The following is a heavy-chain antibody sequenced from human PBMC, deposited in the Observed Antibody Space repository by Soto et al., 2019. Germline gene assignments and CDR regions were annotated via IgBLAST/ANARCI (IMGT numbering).Heavy chain of an antibody. V-gene: IGHV3-23*01. CDR1: GFTFSSYA. CDR3: AKAVWGSYTSNWFDP. D-gene: IGHD3-16*01. Sequence: GGSLRLSCAASGFTFSSYAMSWGRQAPGKGLEWVSAISGNGGSKYYADSVKGRFTISRDNSKNTLYLQMNSLRAEDTAVYYCAKAVWGSYTSNWFDPWGPGTLVTVSS. J-gene: IGHJ5*02. CDR2: ISGNGGSK.